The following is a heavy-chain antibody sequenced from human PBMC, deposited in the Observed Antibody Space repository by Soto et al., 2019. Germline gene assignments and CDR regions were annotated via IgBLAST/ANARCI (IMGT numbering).Heavy chain of an antibody. CDR3: ARKGVEATWGAINF. CDR1: GGFFSTNC. Sequence: QVKLQQWGAGLVKPSETLSLTCAVHGGFFSTNCWLWIRQPPGKGLEWMGEIDNRGRTNYHTSLKRRVTVALDPAESQCSLKLTAVTAADTAVYYCARKGVEATWGAINFWGQGTLVTVSS. V-gene: IGHV4-34*01. J-gene: IGHJ4*02. CDR2: IDNRGRT. D-gene: IGHD5-12*01.